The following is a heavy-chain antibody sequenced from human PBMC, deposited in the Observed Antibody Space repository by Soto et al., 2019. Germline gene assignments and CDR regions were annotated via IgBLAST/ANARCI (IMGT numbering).Heavy chain of an antibody. Sequence: QVQLVESGGGVVQPGRSLRLSCAVSGFTVSTYGMHWVRQAPGKGMEWVAVISRDGGTKYYADSVKGRFTISRDNSRNTLFXXMXSLRGDDMAVYYCTGEVASGYWGQGTLVTVSS. CDR2: ISRDGGTK. D-gene: IGHD2-8*02. V-gene: IGHV3-30*03. CDR3: TGEVASGY. J-gene: IGHJ4*02. CDR1: GFTVSTYG.